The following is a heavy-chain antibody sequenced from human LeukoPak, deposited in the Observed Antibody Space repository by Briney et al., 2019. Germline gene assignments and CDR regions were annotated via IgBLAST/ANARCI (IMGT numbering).Heavy chain of an antibody. CDR2: IIGRGGST. Sequence: HSGGSLRLSCAASGFTFSSYAMSWVRQAPGKGLEWVSAIIGRGGSTYYADCVKCRFTISRDNSNNTLYLQLKSVRAEHTDVYHCETGAARPDPHRFDPWGQGTLVSVS. CDR3: ETGAARPDPHRFDP. CDR1: GFTFSSYA. V-gene: IGHV3-23*01. D-gene: IGHD6-6*01. J-gene: IGHJ5*02.